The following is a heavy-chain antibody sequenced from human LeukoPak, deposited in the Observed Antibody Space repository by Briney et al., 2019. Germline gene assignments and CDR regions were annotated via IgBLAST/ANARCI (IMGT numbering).Heavy chain of an antibody. CDR3: ARQAQDGTDNYFDP. Sequence: SETLSLTCTVSSGSISGHYWSWIRQSPGRGLEWIGNIYTSGITKYNPSLNSRVTIFIDTSKNRFSPKVTSMTAADTAIYYCARQAQDGTDNYFDPWGRGILVTVSS. D-gene: IGHD1-14*01. V-gene: IGHV4-4*09. CDR2: IYTSGIT. J-gene: IGHJ5*02. CDR1: SGSISGHY.